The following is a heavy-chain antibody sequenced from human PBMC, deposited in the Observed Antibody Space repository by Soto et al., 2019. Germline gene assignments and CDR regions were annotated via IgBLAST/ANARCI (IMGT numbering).Heavy chain of an antibody. CDR2: FYHSGST. D-gene: IGHD4-17*01. J-gene: IGHJ4*02. CDR1: GGSISSGGYS. CDR3: ASYGDYVQYFDY. V-gene: IGHV4-30-2*01. Sequence: LQLQESGSGLVKPSQTLSLTCAVSGGSISSGGYSWSWIRQPPGKGLEWIGYFYHSGSTYYNPSLKSRVTLSVARSQNQFSLKLTSVTAADTAVYYCASYGDYVQYFDYWGQGTLVTVSS.